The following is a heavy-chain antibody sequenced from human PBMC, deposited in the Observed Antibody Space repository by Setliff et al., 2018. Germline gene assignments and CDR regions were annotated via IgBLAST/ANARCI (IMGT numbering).Heavy chain of an antibody. J-gene: IGHJ4*02. CDR1: GGSFSGYY. CDR2: INPSGST. V-gene: IGHV4-34*01. D-gene: IGHD3-22*01. CDR3: ARILVDSSGDSDYFDY. Sequence: SETLSLTCAVYGGSFSGYYWSWIRQPPGKGLEWIGEINPSGSTNYNPSLESRVTISVDTSKNQFSLKLSSVTAADTAVYYCARILVDSSGDSDYFDYWGQGTLVTVSS.